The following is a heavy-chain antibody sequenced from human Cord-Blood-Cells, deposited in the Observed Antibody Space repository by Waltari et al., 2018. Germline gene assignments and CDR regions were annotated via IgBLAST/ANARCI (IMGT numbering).Heavy chain of an antibody. CDR1: GYTFTGYY. V-gene: IGHV1-2*02. CDR2: VNANSGGT. Sequence: QVQLVQSGAEVKKPGASVKVSCKASGYTFTGYYMHWVRQAPGQGGEWMVWVNANSGGTNYAQKCQGGVTMTRDTSISTAYMELSRLRSDDTAVYYCARGAVRNAFDIWGQGTMVTVSS. J-gene: IGHJ3*02. CDR3: ARGAVRNAFDI. D-gene: IGHD3-10*01.